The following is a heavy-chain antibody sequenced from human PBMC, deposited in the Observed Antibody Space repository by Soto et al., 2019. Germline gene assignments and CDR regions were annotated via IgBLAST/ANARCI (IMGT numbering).Heavy chain of an antibody. CDR3: AIRFDDFLSGYPRAYYYYGMDV. CDR2: IYYSGST. D-gene: IGHD3-3*01. CDR1: GGSISSSSYY. J-gene: IGHJ6*02. V-gene: IGHV4-39*01. Sequence: SETLSLTCTVSGGSISSSSYYWGWIRQPPGKGLEWIGSIYYSGSTYYNPSLKSRVTISVDTSKNQFSLKLSSVTAAGTAVYYCAIRFDDFLSGYPRAYYYYGMDVWGQGTTVTVSS.